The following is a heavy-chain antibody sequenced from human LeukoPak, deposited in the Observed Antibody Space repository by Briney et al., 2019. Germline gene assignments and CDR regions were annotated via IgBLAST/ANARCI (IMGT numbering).Heavy chain of an antibody. Sequence: PSETLSLTCTVSGGSVSSGSYYWSWIRQPPGKGLEWIGEINHSGSTNYNPSLKSRVTISVDTSKNQFSLKLSSVTAADTAVYYCARAAPLDDFWSGGWFDPWGQGTLVTVSS. V-gene: IGHV4-39*07. CDR1: GGSVSSGSYY. J-gene: IGHJ5*02. CDR2: INHSGST. D-gene: IGHD3-3*01. CDR3: ARAAPLDDFWSGGWFDP.